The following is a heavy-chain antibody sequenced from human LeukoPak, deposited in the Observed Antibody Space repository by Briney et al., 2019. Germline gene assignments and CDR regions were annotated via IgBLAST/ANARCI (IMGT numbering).Heavy chain of an antibody. Sequence: GASVKVSCKASGYTFTTYDINWVRQATGQGLEWMGWMNPNNGNTGYAQKFQGRVTMTRDTSISTAYMELSRLRSDDTAVYYCARHCGGDCYFWAFDIWGQGTMVTVSS. D-gene: IGHD2-21*02. CDR2: MNPNNGNT. CDR1: GYTFTTYD. CDR3: ARHCGGDCYFWAFDI. V-gene: IGHV1-8*01. J-gene: IGHJ3*02.